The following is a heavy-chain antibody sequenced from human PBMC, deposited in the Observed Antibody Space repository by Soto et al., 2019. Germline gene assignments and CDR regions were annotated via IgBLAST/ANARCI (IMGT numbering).Heavy chain of an antibody. D-gene: IGHD3-10*01. J-gene: IGHJ4*02. CDR1: GFSFSSNS. Sequence: TGGSLRLSCAASGFSFSSNSMNWIRQAPGKGLEWISYISSSSSNIYYADSVKGRFTISRDNAKNSLYLQMNSLRAEDTAVYYCARDISVYFFNNWGQGALVTVSS. CDR2: ISSSSSNI. V-gene: IGHV3-48*01. CDR3: ARDISVYFFNN.